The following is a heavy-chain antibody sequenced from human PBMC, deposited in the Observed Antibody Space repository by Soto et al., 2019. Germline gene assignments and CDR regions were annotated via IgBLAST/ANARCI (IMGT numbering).Heavy chain of an antibody. CDR1: GSTFTSYY. J-gene: IGHJ6*02. CDR2: INPSGGST. Sequence: ASVKVSCKASGSTFTSYYMHWVRQAPGQGLDWMGIINPSGGSTSYAQKFQGRVAMTRDTSTSTAYMELSSLRSEDTAVYYCASPRSGYLYGCLGYYGMDVWGQGTTVTVSS. V-gene: IGHV1-46*01. CDR3: ASPRSGYLYGCLGYYGMDV. D-gene: IGHD3-3*01.